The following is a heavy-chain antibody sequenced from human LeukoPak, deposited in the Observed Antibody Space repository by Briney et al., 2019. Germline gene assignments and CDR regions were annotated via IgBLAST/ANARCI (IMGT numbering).Heavy chain of an antibody. J-gene: IGHJ4*02. CDR1: GGSISSSSYY. V-gene: IGHV4-39*01. D-gene: IGHD4-23*01. CDR2: IYYSGNT. Sequence: KPSETLSLTCTVSGGSISSSSYYWGWIRQPPGRGLEWIGSIYYSGNTYYNPSLKSRVTISVDTSKNQFSLKLSSVTAADTAVYYCARRRTATVDFDYWGQGTLVTVSS. CDR3: ARRRTATVDFDY.